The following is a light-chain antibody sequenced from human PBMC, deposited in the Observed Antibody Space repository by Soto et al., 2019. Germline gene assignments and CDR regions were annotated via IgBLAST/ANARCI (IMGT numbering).Light chain of an antibody. J-gene: IGKJ4*01. CDR1: QSVSSSY. CDR3: QQYGSSSLT. Sequence: EIVMTDSPATLSVSRWEIATLSCRASQSVSSSYLAWYQQKPGQAPRLLIYGASSRATGIPDRFSGSGSGTDFTLTISRLEPEDFAVYYCQQYGSSSLTFGGVTKVDIK. V-gene: IGKV3-20*01. CDR2: GAS.